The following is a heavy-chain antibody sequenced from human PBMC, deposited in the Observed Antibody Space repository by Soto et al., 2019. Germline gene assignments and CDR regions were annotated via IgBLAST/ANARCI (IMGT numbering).Heavy chain of an antibody. Sequence: QVQLVESGGGLVKPGGSLRLSCVASGFTLSDYYMSWIRQAPGKGLEWVSYISSSGTIDNYADSVKGRFTISRDNAKNSLFLQMNGLRAEDAAVYYCARRNMGNYYYRDVWGKGTTVTVSS. D-gene: IGHD3-10*01. V-gene: IGHV3-11*01. CDR2: ISSSGTID. CDR1: GFTLSDYY. J-gene: IGHJ6*03. CDR3: ARRNMGNYYYRDV.